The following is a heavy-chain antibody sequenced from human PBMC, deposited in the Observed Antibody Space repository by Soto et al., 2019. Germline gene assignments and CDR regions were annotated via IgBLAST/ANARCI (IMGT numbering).Heavy chain of an antibody. J-gene: IGHJ5*02. CDR3: AGLGYGSGSYYSRGLNWFDP. Sequence: QVQLVQSGAEVKKPGSSVKVSCKASGGTFSSYTISWVRQAPGQGLEWMGRIIPILGIANYAQKFQGRVTITADKSTSTAYMELSSLRSEDTAVYYCAGLGYGSGSYYSRGLNWFDPWGQGTLVTVSS. CDR1: GGTFSSYT. CDR2: IIPILGIA. V-gene: IGHV1-69*02. D-gene: IGHD3-10*01.